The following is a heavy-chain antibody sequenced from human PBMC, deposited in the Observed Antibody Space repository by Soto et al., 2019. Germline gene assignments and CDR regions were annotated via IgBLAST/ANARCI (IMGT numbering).Heavy chain of an antibody. D-gene: IGHD4-17*01. V-gene: IGHV1-3*01. J-gene: IGHJ4*02. CDR2: INAGNGNT. CDR3: ARESYGDYRLDY. CDR1: GYTFTSYA. Sequence: QVQLVQSGAEVKKPGASVKVSCTASGYTFTSYAMHWVRQAPGQRLEWMGWINAGNGNTKYSQKFQGRVTITRDTSASTAEMELSSLRSEGTAVYYCARESYGDYRLDYWGQGTLVTVSS.